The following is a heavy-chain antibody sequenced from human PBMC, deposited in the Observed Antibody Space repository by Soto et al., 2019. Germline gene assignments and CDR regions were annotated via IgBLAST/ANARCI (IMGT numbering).Heavy chain of an antibody. CDR3: ARGVDRQWADY. Sequence: PSETLSLTCTVSGGSINAYFWTWIRQPPGKGLEWIGYIYYSGSTNYNPSLKSRVSISLHTSKNQFSLKLTSVTSADTAVYYCARGVDRQWADYWGQGTLVTVSS. J-gene: IGHJ4*02. CDR1: GGSINAYF. D-gene: IGHD6-19*01. CDR2: IYYSGST. V-gene: IGHV4-59*01.